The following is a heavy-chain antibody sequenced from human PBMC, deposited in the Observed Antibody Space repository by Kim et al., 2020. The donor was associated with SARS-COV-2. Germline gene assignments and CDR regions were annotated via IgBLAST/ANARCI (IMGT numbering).Heavy chain of an antibody. CDR1: GGSISSSSYY. Sequence: SETLSLTCTVSGGSISSSSYYWGWIRQPPGKGLEWIGSIYYSGSTYYNPSLKSRVTISVDTSKNQFSLKLSSVTAADTAVYYCARGLVVGYDYVWGSFFDYWGQGTLVTVSS. CDR3: ARGLVVGYDYVWGSFFDY. V-gene: IGHV4-39*01. J-gene: IGHJ4*02. D-gene: IGHD3-16*01. CDR2: IYYSGST.